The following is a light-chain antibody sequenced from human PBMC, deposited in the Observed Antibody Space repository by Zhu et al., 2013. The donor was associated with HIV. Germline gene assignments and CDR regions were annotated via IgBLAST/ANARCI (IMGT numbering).Light chain of an antibody. CDR2: WAS. J-gene: IGKJ2*01. V-gene: IGKV4-1*01. CDR3: QQYYSTPYT. Sequence: DIVMTQSPDSLAVSLGERATINCKSSQSVLYNSNNKNYLAWYQHKPGQPPKLLISWASTRESGVPDRFSGSGSGTDFTLTISRLQAEDVAVYYCQQYYSTPYTFGQGTKLEIK. CDR1: QSVLYNSNNKNY.